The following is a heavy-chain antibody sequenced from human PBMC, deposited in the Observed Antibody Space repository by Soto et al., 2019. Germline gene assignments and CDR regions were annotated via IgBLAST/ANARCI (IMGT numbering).Heavy chain of an antibody. D-gene: IGHD6-13*01. CDR3: AKDRGSSWYVYYYYGMDV. Sequence: LRLSCAASGFTFSSYAMSWVRQAPGEGLEWVSAISGSGGSTYYADSVKGRFTISRDNSKNTLYLQMNSLRAEDTAVYYCAKDRGSSWYVYYYYGMDVWGQGTTVTVS. CDR2: ISGSGGST. J-gene: IGHJ6*02. V-gene: IGHV3-23*01. CDR1: GFTFSSYA.